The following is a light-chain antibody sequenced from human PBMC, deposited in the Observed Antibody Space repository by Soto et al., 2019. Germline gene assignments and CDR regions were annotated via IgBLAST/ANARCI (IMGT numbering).Light chain of an antibody. J-gene: IGKJ5*01. Sequence: AIHLTQSPSSLSASVGDRVTITCRASQGISRALAWYQQKPGKAPKLLIYAASSLESGVPSRFSGSGSGTDFTLTISSLQPEDFATYYCQQFDNYPQITFGQGTRLEIK. CDR1: QGISRA. CDR2: AAS. CDR3: QQFDNYPQIT. V-gene: IGKV1D-13*01.